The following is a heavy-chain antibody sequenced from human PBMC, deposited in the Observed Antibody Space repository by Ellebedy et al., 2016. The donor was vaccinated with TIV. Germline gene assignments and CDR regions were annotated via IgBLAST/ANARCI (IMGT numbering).Heavy chain of an antibody. J-gene: IGHJ5*02. V-gene: IGHV1-69*13. CDR2: IIPIFGTA. CDR1: GYTFSSYA. Sequence: ASVKVSCKASGYTFSSYAISWVRQAPGQGLEGMGGIIPIFGTANYAQKFQGRVTITADESTSTAYMELSSLRSEDTAVYYCARSSWVNWFDPWGQGTLVTVSS. D-gene: IGHD2-15*01. CDR3: ARSSWVNWFDP.